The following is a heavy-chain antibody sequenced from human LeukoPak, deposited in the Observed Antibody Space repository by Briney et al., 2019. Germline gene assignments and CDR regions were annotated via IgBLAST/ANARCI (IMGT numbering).Heavy chain of an antibody. CDR2: ISGSGGST. Sequence: GGLRLSCAASEFTFSSNGMSWVRQAPGKGLEWVSSISGSGGSTQYADSVQGRFAISRDNSKNTLYLQMNSLRVEDTAVYFCARDPNGDYIGTFDMWGRGTMVSVSS. D-gene: IGHD4-17*01. J-gene: IGHJ3*02. CDR3: ARDPNGDYIGTFDM. CDR1: EFTFSSNG. V-gene: IGHV3-23*01.